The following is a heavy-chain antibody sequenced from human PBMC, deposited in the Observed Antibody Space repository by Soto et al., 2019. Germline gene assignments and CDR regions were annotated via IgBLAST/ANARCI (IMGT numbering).Heavy chain of an antibody. Sequence: QLLESGGGLVQPGGSLRLSCAASGFTFNNYGMSWVRQAPGKGLEWIGAIAGAGGSTYNADSVKGRFSISRDNSKKTVYLQLDSLRVEDTAVYYCAKGHSDSFGNYDYFGRDVWGQGTTVTVSS. J-gene: IGHJ6*02. V-gene: IGHV3-23*01. CDR1: GFTFNNYG. CDR2: IAGAGGST. CDR3: AKGHSDSFGNYDYFGRDV. D-gene: IGHD4-4*01.